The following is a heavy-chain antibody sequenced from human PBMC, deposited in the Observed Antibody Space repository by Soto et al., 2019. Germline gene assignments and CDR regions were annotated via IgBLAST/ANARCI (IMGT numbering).Heavy chain of an antibody. CDR1: GYSFTSYW. Sequence: GESLKISCKGSGYSFTSYWIGWVRQMPGKGLEWMGIIYPGDSDTRYSPSFQGQVTISADKSISTAYLQWSSLKASDTAMYYCARPYYDSSGYLGGAFDIWGQGTMVTVS. D-gene: IGHD3-22*01. J-gene: IGHJ3*02. CDR3: ARPYYDSSGYLGGAFDI. CDR2: IYPGDSDT. V-gene: IGHV5-51*01.